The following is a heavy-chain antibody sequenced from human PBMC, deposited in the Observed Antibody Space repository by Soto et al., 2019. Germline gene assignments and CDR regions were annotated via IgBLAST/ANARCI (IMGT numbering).Heavy chain of an antibody. Sequence: EVQLVESGGGLVQPGGSLRLSCAASGFTFSSFWMHWVRQAPGEGLVWVSRINSDGSNTNYADSVKGRFTISRDNAKNTLYLQMNSLSAEDTAVYYCARGGVPAAMSYGGQGTLVTVSS. V-gene: IGHV3-74*01. CDR1: GFTFSSFW. J-gene: IGHJ4*02. CDR3: ARGGVPAAMSY. CDR2: INSDGSNT. D-gene: IGHD2-2*01.